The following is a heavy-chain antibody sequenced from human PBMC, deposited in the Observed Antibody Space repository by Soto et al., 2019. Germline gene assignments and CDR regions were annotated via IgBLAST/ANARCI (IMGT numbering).Heavy chain of an antibody. D-gene: IGHD3-3*01. CDR3: ARDDFWSGYSYYYYYYMDV. J-gene: IGHJ6*03. Sequence: EVQLVESGGGLVQPGGSLRLSCAASGFTFSSYWMSWVRQAPGKGLEWVANIKQDGSEKYYVDSVKGRFTISRDNAKNSLYLQMNSLRAEDTAVYYCARDDFWSGYSYYYYYYMDVWGKGTTVTVSS. CDR2: IKQDGSEK. V-gene: IGHV3-7*01. CDR1: GFTFSSYW.